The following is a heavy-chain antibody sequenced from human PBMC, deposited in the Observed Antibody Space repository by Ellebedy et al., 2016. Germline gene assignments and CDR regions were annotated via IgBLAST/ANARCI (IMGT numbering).Heavy chain of an antibody. CDR3: AKVGVDV. D-gene: IGHD3-10*01. CDR1: GFTFSSYS. J-gene: IGHJ6*02. V-gene: IGHV3-23*01. CDR2: ISGSGGST. Sequence: GESLKISXAASGFTFSSYSMNWVRQAPGKGLEWVSAISGSGGSTYYADSVKGRFTISRDNSKNTLYLQMNSLRAEDTAVYYCAKVGVDVWGQGTTVTVSS.